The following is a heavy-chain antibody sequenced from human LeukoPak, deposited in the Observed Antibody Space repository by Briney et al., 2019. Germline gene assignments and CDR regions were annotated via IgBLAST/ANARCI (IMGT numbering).Heavy chain of an antibody. J-gene: IGHJ4*02. D-gene: IGHD2-15*01. CDR1: GFTFSRHW. CDR2: IKQDGSAK. CDR3: ARDNGWSADF. Sequence: GGSLRLSCAASGFTFSRHWMYWVRQAPGKGLEWVANIKQDGSAKPYVDSVKGRFTISRDNAKNSLFLQMNSLRAEDTAVYYCARDNGWSADFWGQGTLVNVSS. V-gene: IGHV3-7*03.